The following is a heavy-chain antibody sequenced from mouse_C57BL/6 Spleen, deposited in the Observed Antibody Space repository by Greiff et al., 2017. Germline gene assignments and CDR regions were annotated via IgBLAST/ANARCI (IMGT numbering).Heavy chain of an antibody. J-gene: IGHJ2*01. V-gene: IGHV1-50*01. D-gene: IGHD3-1*01. CDR3: ARGGFYYFDY. Sequence: QVHVKQSGAELVKPGASVKLSCKASGYTFTSYWMQWVKQRPGQGLEWIGEIDPSDSYTNYNQKFKGKATLTVDTSSSTAYMKLSSLTSEDSAVYYCARGGFYYFDYWGQGTTLTVSS. CDR2: IDPSDSYT. CDR1: GYTFTSYW.